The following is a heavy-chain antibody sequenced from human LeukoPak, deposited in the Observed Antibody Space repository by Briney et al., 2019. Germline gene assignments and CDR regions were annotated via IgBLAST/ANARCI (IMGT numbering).Heavy chain of an antibody. CDR3: AKHWSYCSTTSCFFNYYYYYMDV. V-gene: IGHV3-23*01. Sequence: GGSLRLSCAASGFTFRSYAMNWVRQAPGKGLEWVSAITGSGGSTYYADSVKGRFTISRDNSKNTLYLQMNSLRAEDTAVYYCAKHWSYCSTTSCFFNYYYYYMDVWGKGTTVTVSS. J-gene: IGHJ6*03. CDR1: GFTFRSYA. D-gene: IGHD2-2*01. CDR2: ITGSGGST.